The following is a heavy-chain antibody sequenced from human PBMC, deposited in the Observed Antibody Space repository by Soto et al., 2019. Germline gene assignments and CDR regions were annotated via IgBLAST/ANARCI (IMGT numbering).Heavy chain of an antibody. J-gene: IGHJ3*02. V-gene: IGHV1-3*01. Sequence: QVPLVQSGAEVKKPGASVKVSCKASGYTFTSYAMHWVRQAPGQRLEWMGWINAGNGNTKYSQKFQGRVTITRDTSASTAYMELSSLRSEDTAVYYCARGQDGYGSRAFDIWGQGTMVTVSS. CDR2: INAGNGNT. D-gene: IGHD3-10*01. CDR1: GYTFTSYA. CDR3: ARGQDGYGSRAFDI.